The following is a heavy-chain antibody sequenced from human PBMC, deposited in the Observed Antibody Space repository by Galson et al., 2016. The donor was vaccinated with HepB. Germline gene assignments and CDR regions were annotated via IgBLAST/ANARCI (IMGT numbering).Heavy chain of an antibody. Sequence: SLRLSCAASGFTFSMYWMSWVRQAPGKGLEWVANIKQGGSEKYYVESVRGRFTISRDTSKNTVFLQMNSLRGEDTAVYYCARDPGFRNGMDVWGQGTTVTVS. CDR1: GFTFSMYW. CDR2: IKQGGSEK. J-gene: IGHJ6*02. V-gene: IGHV3-7*03. CDR3: ARDPGFRNGMDV.